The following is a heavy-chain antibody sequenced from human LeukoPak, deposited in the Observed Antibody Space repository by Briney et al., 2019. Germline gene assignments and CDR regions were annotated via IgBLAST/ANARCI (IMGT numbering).Heavy chain of an antibody. Sequence: PGGSLRLSCAASGFTFSSYSMTWVRQAPGKGLEWVSSISSSSSYIYYADSVKGRFTISRDNAKNTLYLQMNSLRVEDTAVYSCARDCSDGSCFRFDNWGQGTLVTVSS. J-gene: IGHJ4*02. V-gene: IGHV3-21*01. CDR2: ISSSSSYI. CDR3: ARDCSDGSCFRFDN. D-gene: IGHD2-15*01. CDR1: GFTFSSYS.